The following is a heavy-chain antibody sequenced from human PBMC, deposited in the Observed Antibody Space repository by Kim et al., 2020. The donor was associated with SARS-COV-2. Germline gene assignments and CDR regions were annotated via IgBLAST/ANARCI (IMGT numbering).Heavy chain of an antibody. V-gene: IGHV3-23*01. D-gene: IGHD5-12*01. CDR3: AKGLEMATSEADAFDI. J-gene: IGHJ3*02. Sequence: VKGRFTIARDKSKNTLYLQMNSLRAEDTAVYYCAKGLEMATSEADAFDIWGQGTMVTVSS.